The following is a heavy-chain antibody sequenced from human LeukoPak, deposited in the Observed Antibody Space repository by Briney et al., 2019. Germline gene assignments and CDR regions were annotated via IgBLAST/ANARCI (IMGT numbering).Heavy chain of an antibody. D-gene: IGHD3-22*01. V-gene: IGHV4-34*01. CDR2: INHSGST. CDR3: AIPRNYYDSSGYALDY. J-gene: IGHJ4*02. CDR1: GGSFSGYY. Sequence: PSETLSLTCAVSGGSFSGYYWSWIRQPPGKGLEWIGEINHSGSTNYNPSLKSRVTISVDTSKNQFSLKLSSVTAADTAVYYCAIPRNYYDSSGYALDYWGQGTLVTVSS.